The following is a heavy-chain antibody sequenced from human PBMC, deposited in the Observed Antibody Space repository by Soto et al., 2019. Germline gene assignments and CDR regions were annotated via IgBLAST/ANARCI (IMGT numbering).Heavy chain of an antibody. CDR2: ISYDGSNK. J-gene: IGHJ6*02. Sequence: GGSLRLSCAASGFTFSSYGMHWVRQAPGKGLEWVAVISYDGSNKYYADSVKGRFTISRDNSKNTLYLQMNSLRAEDTAVYYCAKDHSLYYDSSPHYYYDMDVWGQGTTVTVSS. D-gene: IGHD3-22*01. CDR1: GFTFSSYG. V-gene: IGHV3-30*18. CDR3: AKDHSLYYDSSPHYYYDMDV.